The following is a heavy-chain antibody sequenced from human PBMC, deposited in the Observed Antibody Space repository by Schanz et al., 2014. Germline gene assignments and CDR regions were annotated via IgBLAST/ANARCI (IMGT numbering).Heavy chain of an antibody. CDR1: GGTFSSYT. J-gene: IGHJ6*03. CDR3: AGTYCSSTSCYTGYYYRDV. CDR2: IIPILGIA. V-gene: IGHV1-69*02. Sequence: QVQLVQSEAEVKKPGSSVKVSCKASGGTFSSYTISWVRQAPGQGLEWMGRIIPILGIANYAQNFQGRVTITADKSTSTAYMELTSLRSEDTAVYYCAGTYCSSTSCYTGYYYRDVLGKGTTVSVS. D-gene: IGHD2-2*02.